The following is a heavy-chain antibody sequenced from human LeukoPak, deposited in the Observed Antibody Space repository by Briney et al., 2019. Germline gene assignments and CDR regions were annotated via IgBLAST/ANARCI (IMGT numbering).Heavy chain of an antibody. CDR3: ARDCFGATVTTAPLDY. D-gene: IGHD4-17*01. V-gene: IGHV3-21*01. J-gene: IGHJ4*02. CDR2: ISSSSSYI. Sequence: PGGSLRLSCAASGFTFSSYAMSWVRQAPGKGLEWVSSISSSSSYIYYADSVKGRFTISRDNAKNSLYLQMNSLRAEDTAVYYCARDCFGATVTTAPLDYWGQGTLVTVSS. CDR1: GFTFSSYA.